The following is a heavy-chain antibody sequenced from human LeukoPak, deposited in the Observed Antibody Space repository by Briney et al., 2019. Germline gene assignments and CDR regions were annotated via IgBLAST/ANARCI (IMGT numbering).Heavy chain of an antibody. Sequence: GASVKVSCKASGYTFTSYGISWVRQAPGQGLEWMGWISAYNGNTNYAQKLQGRVTMTTDTSTSTAYMELRSLRSDDTAVYYCARVEGGAPKYAFDIWGQGTMVTVSS. CDR2: ISAYNGNT. J-gene: IGHJ3*02. CDR3: ARVEGGAPKYAFDI. V-gene: IGHV1-18*01. CDR1: GYTFTSYG. D-gene: IGHD1-26*01.